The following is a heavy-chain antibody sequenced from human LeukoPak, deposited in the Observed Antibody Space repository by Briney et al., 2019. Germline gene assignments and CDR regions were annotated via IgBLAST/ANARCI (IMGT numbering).Heavy chain of an antibody. CDR3: ARAPYDFGYYYYMDV. CDR2: IYSGGST. Sequence: PGGSLRLSCAASGFTVSSNYMSWVRQAPGKGLEWVSVIYSGGSTYYADSVKGRFTISRDNSKNTLYPQMNSLRAEDTAVYYCARAPYDFGYYYYMDVWGKGTTVTVSS. CDR1: GFTVSSNY. J-gene: IGHJ6*03. D-gene: IGHD3-3*01. V-gene: IGHV3-53*01.